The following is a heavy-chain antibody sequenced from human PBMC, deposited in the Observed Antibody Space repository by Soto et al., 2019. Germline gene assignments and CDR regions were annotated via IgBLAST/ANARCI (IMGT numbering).Heavy chain of an antibody. CDR2: IRSKDYGGTT. Sequence: PGGSLGLSCATSGFTFTYFSISWVRQAPGRGLEWVGFIRSKDYGGTTEYAASVKGRFAISRDDSTGIAYLQMNSLKNEDTAVYYCTREIPYFDSWGQGTLVTVSS. CDR3: TREIPYFDS. V-gene: IGHV3-49*02. J-gene: IGHJ4*02. CDR1: GFTFTYFS.